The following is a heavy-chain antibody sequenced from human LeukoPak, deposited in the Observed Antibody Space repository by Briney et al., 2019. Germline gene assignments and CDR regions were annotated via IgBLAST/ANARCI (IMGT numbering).Heavy chain of an antibody. V-gene: IGHV1-69*04. D-gene: IGHD6-19*01. J-gene: IGHJ4*02. Sequence: SVKVSCKASGGTFSSYTISWVRQAPGQGLEWMGRIIPILGIANYAQKFQGRVTITADKSTSTAYMELSSLRSEDTAVYYCARDIGIAVRATRFDYWGQGTLVTVSS. CDR3: ARDIGIAVRATRFDY. CDR2: IIPILGIA. CDR1: GGTFSSYT.